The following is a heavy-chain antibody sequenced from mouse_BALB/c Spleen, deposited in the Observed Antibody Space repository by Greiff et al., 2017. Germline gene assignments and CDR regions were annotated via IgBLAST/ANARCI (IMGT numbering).Heavy chain of an antibody. J-gene: IGHJ4*01. Sequence: EVMLVESGPELVKPGASVKISCKASGYTFTDYNIHWVKQSHGKSLEWIGYIYPYNGGTGYNQKFKSKATLTVDNSSSTAYMELRSLTSEDSAVYYCAKYYDGYAMDYWGQGTSVTVSS. D-gene: IGHD1-1*01. CDR2: IYPYNGGT. CDR3: AKYYDGYAMDY. V-gene: IGHV1S29*02. CDR1: GYTFTDYN.